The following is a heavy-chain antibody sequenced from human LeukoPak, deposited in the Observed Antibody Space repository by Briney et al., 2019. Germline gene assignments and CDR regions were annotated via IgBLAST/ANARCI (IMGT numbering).Heavy chain of an antibody. CDR2: CYYSGST. Sequence: SETLSLTCTVSGGSISSSSYYWGWIRQPPGKGLEWIGSCYYSGSTYYNPSLKSRATISVDTSKNQFSLKLCSVTAADTAVYYCARYPYYYDGSGYYYRAFDYWGQGTLVTVSS. CDR1: GGSISSSSYY. J-gene: IGHJ4*02. D-gene: IGHD3-22*01. CDR3: ARYPYYYDGSGYYYRAFDY. V-gene: IGHV4-39*01.